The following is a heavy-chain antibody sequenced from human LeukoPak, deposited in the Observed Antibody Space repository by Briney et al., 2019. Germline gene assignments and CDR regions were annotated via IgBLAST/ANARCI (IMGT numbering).Heavy chain of an antibody. V-gene: IGHV3-72*01. Sequence: GGSLRLSCAASGFTFSDHYMDWVRQAPGKGLEWVGRTRIKANSYTTEYAASVKGRFTISRDDSKNSLYLQMNSLKTEDTAVYYCARDIRMGPAAVTGGYYYGMDVWGQGTTVTVSS. CDR1: GFTFSDHY. CDR3: ARDIRMGPAAVTGGYYYGMDV. J-gene: IGHJ6*02. CDR2: TRIKANSYTT. D-gene: IGHD2-2*01.